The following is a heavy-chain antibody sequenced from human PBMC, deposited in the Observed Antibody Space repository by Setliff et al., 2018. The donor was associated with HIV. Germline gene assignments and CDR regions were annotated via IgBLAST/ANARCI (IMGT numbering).Heavy chain of an antibody. CDR3: ARVTGTTVFHY. CDR2: IMSSGTYT. Sequence: GSLRLSCTASGFIFSDFYMSWIRQAPGKGLEWISDIMSSGTYTNYADSVRGRFTISRDNARNSLYLQMSSLRAEDTAVYYCARVTGTTVFHYWGQGTLVTVSS. J-gene: IGHJ4*02. V-gene: IGHV3-11*06. D-gene: IGHD1-7*01. CDR1: GFIFSDFY.